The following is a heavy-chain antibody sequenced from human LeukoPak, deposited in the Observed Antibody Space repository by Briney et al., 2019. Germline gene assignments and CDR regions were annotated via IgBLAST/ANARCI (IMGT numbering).Heavy chain of an antibody. J-gene: IGHJ6*03. CDR2: INPDSGGT. V-gene: IGHV1-2*02. CDR3: ARWVAVAGIGYYYYYMDV. CDR1: GNTFTGYY. D-gene: IGHD6-19*01. Sequence: ASVKVSCKASGNTFTGYYMHWVRQAPGQGLEWMGWINPDSGGTNYAEKFQGRVTMTRDTSISTAYMELSRLRSDDTAVYYCARWVAVAGIGYYYYYMDVWGKGTTVTISS.